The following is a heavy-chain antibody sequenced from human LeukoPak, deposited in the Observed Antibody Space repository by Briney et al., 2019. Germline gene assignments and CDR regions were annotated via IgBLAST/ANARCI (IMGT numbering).Heavy chain of an antibody. Sequence: SETLSLTCTVSGGSISSDNWSWIRQPPGKGLEWIGYIFYSGSTNYNPSLKSRVTLSVDTSKNQFSLKVSSVTAADTAVYYCARALTPLRDSSGYLYLGYWGQGTLVTVSS. J-gene: IGHJ4*02. D-gene: IGHD3-22*01. CDR1: GGSISSDN. V-gene: IGHV4-59*12. CDR2: IFYSGST. CDR3: ARALTPLRDSSGYLYLGY.